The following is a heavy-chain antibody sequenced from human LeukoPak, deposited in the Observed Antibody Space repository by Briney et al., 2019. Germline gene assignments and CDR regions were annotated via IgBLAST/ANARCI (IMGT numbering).Heavy chain of an antibody. V-gene: IGHV4-38-2*01. J-gene: IGHJ4*02. Sequence: SETLSLTCAVSGYSISSGYYWGWIRQPPGKGLEWIGGIHHSGNTHNNSSLKSRVTMSVDTSKNQFSLRLSSVTAADTAVYYCARYGSGFDDSWGQGTLVTVSS. CDR1: GYSISSGYY. CDR2: IHHSGNT. D-gene: IGHD3-10*01. CDR3: ARYGSGFDDS.